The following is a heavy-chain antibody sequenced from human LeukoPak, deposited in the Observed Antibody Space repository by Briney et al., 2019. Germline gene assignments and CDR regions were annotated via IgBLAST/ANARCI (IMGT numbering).Heavy chain of an antibody. V-gene: IGHV7-4-1*02. Sequence: ASVKVSCKASGYTFTSYAMNWVRQAPGQGLEWMGWINTNTGNPTYAQGFTGRFVFSLDTSVSTAYLQISSLKAEDTAVYYCARDDSPGGSYSVESVAKFDYWGQGTLVTVSS. D-gene: IGHD1-26*01. CDR2: INTNTGNP. J-gene: IGHJ4*02. CDR3: ARDDSPGGSYSVESVAKFDY. CDR1: GYTFTSYA.